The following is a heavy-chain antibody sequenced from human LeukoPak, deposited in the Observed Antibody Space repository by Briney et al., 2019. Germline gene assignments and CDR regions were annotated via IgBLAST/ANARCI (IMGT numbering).Heavy chain of an antibody. D-gene: IGHD6-13*01. CDR2: IRYDGSNK. CDR1: GFTFSNYG. CDR3: AKRSRSGVAAARTNFDY. Sequence: GGSLRLSCAASGFTFSNYGIHWVRQAPGKGLEWVAFIRYDGSNKYYADSVKGRFTISRDNSKNTLYLQMNSLRAEDTAVYYCAKRSRSGVAAARTNFDYWGQGTLVTVSS. J-gene: IGHJ4*02. V-gene: IGHV3-30*02.